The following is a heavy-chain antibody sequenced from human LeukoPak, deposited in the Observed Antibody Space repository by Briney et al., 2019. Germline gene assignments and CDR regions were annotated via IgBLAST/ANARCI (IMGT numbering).Heavy chain of an antibody. D-gene: IGHD1/OR15-1a*01. CDR3: ARGDNWNKGPFDY. Sequence: PGGSLRLSCAASGFTFSSYSMNWVRQAPGKGLEWVSYISSSSSTIYYADSVKGRFTISRDNAKNSLYLQMNSLRAEDTAVYYCARGDNWNKGPFDYWGQGTLVTVSS. CDR2: ISSSSSTI. V-gene: IGHV3-48*01. CDR1: GFTFSSYS. J-gene: IGHJ4*02.